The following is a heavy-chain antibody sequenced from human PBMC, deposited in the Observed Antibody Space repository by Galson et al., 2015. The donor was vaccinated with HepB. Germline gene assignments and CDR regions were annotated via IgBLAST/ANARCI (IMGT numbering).Heavy chain of an antibody. D-gene: IGHD2-2*01. CDR1: GGSISSSYW. V-gene: IGHV4-4*02. Sequence: TLSLTCAVSGGSISSSYWWTWVRQPPGKGLEWIGEIYHGGSTDYNPTLKSRVTISIDKSRNQFSLKLNSVTAADTAVYYCARSRIVVVPAAISWFDPWGQGTLVTVSS. J-gene: IGHJ5*02. CDR3: ARSRIVVVPAAISWFDP. CDR2: IYHGGST.